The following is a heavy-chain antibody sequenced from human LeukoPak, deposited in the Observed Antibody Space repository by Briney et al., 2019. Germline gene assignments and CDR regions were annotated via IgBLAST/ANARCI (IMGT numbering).Heavy chain of an antibody. CDR1: GFTVSSNY. Sequence: GGSLRLSCAASGFTVSSNYMSWVRQAPGKGLEWVSVIYSGGSTYYADSVKGRFTIFRDNSKNTLYLQMNSLRAEDTAVYYCARGTYYYDSGGYHPPDYWGQGTLVTVSS. CDR3: ARGTYYYDSGGYHPPDY. V-gene: IGHV3-53*01. D-gene: IGHD3-22*01. J-gene: IGHJ4*02. CDR2: IYSGGST.